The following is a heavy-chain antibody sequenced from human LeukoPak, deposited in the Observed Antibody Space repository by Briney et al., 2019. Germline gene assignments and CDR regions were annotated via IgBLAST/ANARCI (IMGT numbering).Heavy chain of an antibody. Sequence: PSQTLSLTCTVSGDSINSGGYYWTWIRQHPGKGLVWIGYIYYSGTTYCNPSLKSRVTISVDTSKNQFSLNLSSLTAADTAVYYCARGGYDSSGSSVYYFDYWGQGTLVTVSS. V-gene: IGHV4-31*03. CDR3: ARGGYDSSGSSVYYFDY. CDR1: GDSINSGGYY. CDR2: IYYSGTT. J-gene: IGHJ4*02. D-gene: IGHD3-22*01.